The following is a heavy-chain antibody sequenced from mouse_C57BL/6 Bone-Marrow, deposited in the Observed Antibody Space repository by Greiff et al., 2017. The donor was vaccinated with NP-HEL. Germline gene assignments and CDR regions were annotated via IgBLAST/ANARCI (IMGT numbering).Heavy chain of an antibody. V-gene: IGHV5-12*01. CDR1: GFTFSDYY. CDR2: ISNGGGST. CDR3: ARRYYGSRKDSYYAMDY. J-gene: IGHJ4*01. Sequence: EVQRVESGGGLVQPGGSLKLSCAASGFTFSDYYMYWVRQTPEKRLEWVAYISNGGGSTYYPDTVKGRFTISRDNAKNTLYLQMSRLKSEDTAMYYCARRYYGSRKDSYYAMDYWGQGTSVTVSS. D-gene: IGHD1-1*01.